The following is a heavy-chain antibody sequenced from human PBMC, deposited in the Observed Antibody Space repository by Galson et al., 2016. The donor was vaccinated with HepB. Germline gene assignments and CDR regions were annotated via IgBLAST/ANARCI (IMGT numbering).Heavy chain of an antibody. CDR3: ARAWVIPGARMVFDS. V-gene: IGHV4-4*02. CDR1: GASINSSNW. D-gene: IGHD2-2*01. J-gene: IGHJ5*01. CDR2: IYHTGTS. Sequence: SETLSLTCAVSGASINSSNWWTWVRQAPGKGLEWFGEIYHTGTSNNNPSLLSRFTMSIDNSKNHFSLNLNSVTAADTAVYYCARAWVIPGARMVFDSWGQGILVTVSS.